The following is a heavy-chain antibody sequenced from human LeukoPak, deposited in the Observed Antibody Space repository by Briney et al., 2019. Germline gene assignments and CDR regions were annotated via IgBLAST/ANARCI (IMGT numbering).Heavy chain of an antibody. V-gene: IGHV4-34*01. J-gene: IGHJ4*02. CDR2: INHSGYT. CDR3: TRMTTGHDY. D-gene: IGHD4-17*01. CDR1: GVSFDDYY. Sequence: ASKTLSLTCAVSGVSFDDYYWAWVRQTPGKGLEWIGEINHSGYTNDSPSLKSRVTLSIDTSRKQFSLNLRSVTVADAGIYYCTRMTTGHDYWGQGTLVTVSS.